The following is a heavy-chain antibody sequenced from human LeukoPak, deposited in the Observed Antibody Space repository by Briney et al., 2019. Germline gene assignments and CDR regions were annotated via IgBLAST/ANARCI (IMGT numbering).Heavy chain of an antibody. D-gene: IGHD2-2*01. J-gene: IGHJ6*03. CDR2: IDHTGTT. Sequence: PSETLSLTCSVSDDSITIYHWTWIRQPPGKGLEWIGYIDHTGTTNYNPSLNSRVTISRDTSKNHFSLQLSSVTAADTAVYFCARGRVSSSTWRSTYYYYFYMDVWGKGTTVTVSS. CDR3: ARGRVSSSTWRSTYYYYFYMDV. CDR1: DDSITIYH. V-gene: IGHV4-59*01.